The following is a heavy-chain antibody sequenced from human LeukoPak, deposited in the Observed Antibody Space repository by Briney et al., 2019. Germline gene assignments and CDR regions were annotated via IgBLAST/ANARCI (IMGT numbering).Heavy chain of an antibody. J-gene: IGHJ4*02. CDR3: ARSSRTGGFDY. V-gene: IGHV4-39*01. Sequence: GSLRLSCAASGFTFSTYAMSWVRQAPGKGLEWIGSIYYSGSTYYNPSLKSRVTISVDTSKNQFSLKLSSVTASDTAVYYCARSSRTGGFDYWGQGTLVTVSS. D-gene: IGHD7-27*01. CDR1: GFTFSTYA. CDR2: IYYSGST.